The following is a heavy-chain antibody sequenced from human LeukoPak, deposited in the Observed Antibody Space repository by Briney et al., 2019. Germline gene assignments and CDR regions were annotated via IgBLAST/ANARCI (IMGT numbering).Heavy chain of an antibody. Sequence: GGSLRLSCAASGFTFSSYAMSWVRQAPGKGLEWVSTISGSAFTTFYADSVRGRFTISRDNSKNTLYLQLNSLRAEDTAVYYCAKNFRESGNYYYYMDVWGKGTTVTVSS. J-gene: IGHJ6*03. CDR1: GFTFSSYA. D-gene: IGHD3-10*01. CDR3: AKNFRESGNYYYYMDV. CDR2: ISGSAFTT. V-gene: IGHV3-23*01.